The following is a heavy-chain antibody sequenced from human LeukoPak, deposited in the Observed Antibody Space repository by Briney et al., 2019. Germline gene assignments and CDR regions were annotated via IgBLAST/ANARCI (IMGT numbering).Heavy chain of an antibody. CDR1: GGSISSYY. CDR2: IYYSGST. J-gene: IGHJ4*02. D-gene: IGHD3-10*01. Sequence: SETLSLTCTVSGGSISSYYWSWIRQPPGKGLEWIGYIYYSGSTDYNPSLKSRVTMSVDTSKNQFSLKLSSVTAADTAVYYCARDHSPLWFGERANFDYWGQGTLVTVSS. CDR3: ARDHSPLWFGERANFDY. V-gene: IGHV4-59*12.